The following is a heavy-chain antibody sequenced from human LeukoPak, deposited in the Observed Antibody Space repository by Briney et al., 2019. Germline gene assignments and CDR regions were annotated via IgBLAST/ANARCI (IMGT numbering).Heavy chain of an antibody. D-gene: IGHD6-13*01. V-gene: IGHV4-39*01. CDR3: ARQRGAGYYYGMDV. Sequence: PSETLSLACTLSGGSISSSSYYWDWIRQSPGKGLEWIGSIYYSGSTYYNPSLKSRVTISVDTSKNQFSLKLSSVTAADAAVYYCARQRGAGYYYGMDVWGQGTTVTVSS. J-gene: IGHJ6*02. CDR1: GGSISSSSYY. CDR2: IYYSGST.